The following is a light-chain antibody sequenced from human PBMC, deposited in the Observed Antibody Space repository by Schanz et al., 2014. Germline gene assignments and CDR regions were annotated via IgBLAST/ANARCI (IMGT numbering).Light chain of an antibody. CDR3: QQHGSSLT. V-gene: IGKV3-20*01. Sequence: PGERATLSCRASQRVTSNSLAWYQQKPGQAPRLLIYGAFSRATGIPDRFSGSGSGTDFTLTISRLEPEDFAVYYCQQHGSSLTFGPGTKVDVK. CDR1: QRVTSNS. CDR2: GAF. J-gene: IGKJ3*01.